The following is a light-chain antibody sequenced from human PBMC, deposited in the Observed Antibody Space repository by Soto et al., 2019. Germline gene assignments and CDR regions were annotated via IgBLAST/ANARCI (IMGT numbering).Light chain of an antibody. Sequence: QSALTQPASVSGSPGQSIIISCTGTSSDIGNYNYVSWYQQHPGKAPKLMIYDVSHRPSGVSNRFSGSKSGNTASLTISGLQSEDEADYYCSSYTTSATLYVFGTGTKVTV. J-gene: IGLJ1*01. V-gene: IGLV2-14*03. CDR2: DVS. CDR1: SSDIGNYNY. CDR3: SSYTTSATLYV.